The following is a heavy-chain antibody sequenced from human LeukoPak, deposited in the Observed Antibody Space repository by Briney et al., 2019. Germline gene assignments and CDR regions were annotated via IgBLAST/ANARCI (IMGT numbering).Heavy chain of an antibody. J-gene: IGHJ4*02. CDR1: GYTFTGYY. V-gene: IGHV1-2*02. CDR2: INPNSGGT. D-gene: IGHD6-13*01. CDR3: AKGRDSSSWFSKSTYFDY. Sequence: ASVKVSCKASGYTFTGYYMHWVRQAPGQGLEWMGWINPNSGGTNYAQKFQGRVTMTTDTSTSTAYMELRSLRSDDTAVYYCAKGRDSSSWFSKSTYFDYWGQGTLVTVSS.